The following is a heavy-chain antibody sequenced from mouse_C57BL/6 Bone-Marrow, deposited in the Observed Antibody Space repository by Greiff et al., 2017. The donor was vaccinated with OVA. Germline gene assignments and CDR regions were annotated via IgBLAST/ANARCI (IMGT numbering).Heavy chain of an antibody. V-gene: IGHV6-3*01. D-gene: IGHD1-1*01. Sequence: EVKLMESGGGLVQPGGSMKISCVASGFTFSNYWMNWVRQSPEKGLEWVAQIRLKSDNYATHYAESVKGRFTISRDDSKSSVYLQMNNLRAEDTGIYYCTATTVVAPFDYWGQGTTLTVSS. CDR3: TATTVVAPFDY. CDR1: GFTFSNYW. CDR2: IRLKSDNYAT. J-gene: IGHJ2*01.